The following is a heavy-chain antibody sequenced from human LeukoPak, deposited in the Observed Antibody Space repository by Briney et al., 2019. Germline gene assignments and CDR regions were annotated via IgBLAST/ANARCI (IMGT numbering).Heavy chain of an antibody. CDR2: IKSKTDGGTT. V-gene: IGHV3-15*01. CDR3: TTGEWFGELLN. Sequence: PGGSLRLSCAASGFTFSSAWMSWVRQAPGKGLEWVGRIKSKTDGGTTDYAAPVKGRFTISRDDSKNTLYLQMNSLKTEDTAVYYCTTGEWFGELLNWGQGTLVTVSS. D-gene: IGHD3-10*01. CDR1: GFTFSSAW. J-gene: IGHJ4*02.